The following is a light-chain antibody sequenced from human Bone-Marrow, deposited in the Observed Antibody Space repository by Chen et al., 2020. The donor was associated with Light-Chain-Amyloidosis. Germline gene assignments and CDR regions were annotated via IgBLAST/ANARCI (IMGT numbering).Light chain of an antibody. J-gene: IGLJ2*01. CDR1: SRDIGTFNY. V-gene: IGLV2-14*01. Sequence: QSALTQPASVSGSPGQSITIHCTGTSRDIGTFNYVSWYQQHPGKAPQLIIFEVSNRPSGVSDLFSGSKSGNTASLAISGLQPVDEADFYCSSYTSTTTDVIFGGGTKLTVL. CDR3: SSYTSTTTDVI. CDR2: EVS.